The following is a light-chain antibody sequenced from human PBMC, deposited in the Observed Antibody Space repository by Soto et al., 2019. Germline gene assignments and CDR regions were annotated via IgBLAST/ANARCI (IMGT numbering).Light chain of an antibody. CDR3: SSYTSSSTLGV. CDR1: SSDVGGYNY. CDR2: DVS. Sequence: QSVLTQPASVSGSPGQSITISCTGTSSDVGGYNYVSWYQQHPGKAPKLMIYDVSNRPSGVSNRISGSKSGNTASLTISGLQAEDEADCYCSSYTSSSTLGVFGAGTKVTVL. V-gene: IGLV2-14*01. J-gene: IGLJ1*01.